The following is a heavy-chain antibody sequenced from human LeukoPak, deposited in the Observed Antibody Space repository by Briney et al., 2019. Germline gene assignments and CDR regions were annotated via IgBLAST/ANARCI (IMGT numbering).Heavy chain of an antibody. CDR2: MNPNSGNT. Sequence: GASVKLSCNASGYAFTSNDINWARLATGPGIEWKGWMNPNSGNTAYAQKFQGRVTITRNTSISTAYMELSSLRSEDTAVDYCARGSYFRWFDPWGQGTLVTVSS. CDR1: GYAFTSND. D-gene: IGHD5-18*01. V-gene: IGHV1-8*03. CDR3: ARGSYFRWFDP. J-gene: IGHJ5*02.